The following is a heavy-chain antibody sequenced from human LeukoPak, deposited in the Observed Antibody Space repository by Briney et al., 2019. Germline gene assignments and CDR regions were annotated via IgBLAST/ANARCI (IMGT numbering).Heavy chain of an antibody. J-gene: IGHJ5*02. Sequence: PGGSLRLSCAASGFTFSNYNMNWVRQAPGKGLEWVSSISGSSDYIYYQDSVRGRFTIPRDNAKNSLYLQMNSLRAEDTAVYYCARDRAAVAWFDPWGQGTLVTVSS. CDR3: ARDRAAVAWFDP. D-gene: IGHD6-13*01. CDR1: GFTFSNYN. V-gene: IGHV3-21*01. CDR2: ISGSSDYI.